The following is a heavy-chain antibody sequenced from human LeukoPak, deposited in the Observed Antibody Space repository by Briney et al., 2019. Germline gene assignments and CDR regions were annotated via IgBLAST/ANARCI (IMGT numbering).Heavy chain of an antibody. J-gene: IGHJ4*02. V-gene: IGHV3-74*01. CDR2: ISSDGRNT. Sequence: GRSLSLSRAVSGLPLSILWMLGVPDAPERGLVWGSRISSDGRNTTLPDYVKGRFTHSRGNAANTLYLQMNRLGAEGTGVYYCAKGWATPNFNSCFFDSWGQGALVTVSS. D-gene: IGHD1-1*01. CDR3: AKGWATPNFNSCFFDS. CDR1: GLPLSILW.